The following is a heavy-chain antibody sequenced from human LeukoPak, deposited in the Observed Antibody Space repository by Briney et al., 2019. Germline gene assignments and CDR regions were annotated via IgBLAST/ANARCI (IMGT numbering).Heavy chain of an antibody. J-gene: IGHJ4*02. V-gene: IGHV4-34*01. D-gene: IGHD1-26*01. CDR2: INHSGST. CDR3: ARGGVGATTYDY. CDR1: GGSFSGYY. Sequence: SETLSLTCAVYGGSFSGYYWSWIRQPPGKGLEWIGEINHSGSTNYNPSLKSRVTISVDTSKNQFSLKLSSVTAADTAVYYCARGGVGATTYDYWGQGTLVTVSS.